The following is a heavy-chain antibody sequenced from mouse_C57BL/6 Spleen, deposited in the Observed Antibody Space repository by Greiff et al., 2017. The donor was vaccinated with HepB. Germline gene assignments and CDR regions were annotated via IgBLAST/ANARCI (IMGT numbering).Heavy chain of an antibody. V-gene: IGHV1-47*01. D-gene: IGHD1-1*01. Sequence: QVQLKQSGAELVKPGASVKMSCKASGYTFTTYPIEWMKQNHGKSLEWIGNFHPYNDDTKYNEKFKGKATLTVEKSSSTAYLELSRLTSDDSAVYYGANFRYYDGSGYPCVWGTGTTVTVSS. CDR1: GYTFTTYP. CDR2: FHPYNDDT. CDR3: ANFRYYDGSGYPCV. J-gene: IGHJ1*03.